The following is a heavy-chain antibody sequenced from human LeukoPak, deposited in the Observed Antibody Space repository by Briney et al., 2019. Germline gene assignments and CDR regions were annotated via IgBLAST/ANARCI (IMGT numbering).Heavy chain of an antibody. V-gene: IGHV1-18*01. CDR3: ATYGSGRRFDP. J-gene: IGHJ5*02. D-gene: IGHD3-10*01. CDR2: IRTYNGET. CDR1: GYTFNAYA. Sequence: ASAKISCKASGYTFNAYAITWVRQAPGQGLEWMGWIRTYNGETHYAEKLQGRVTMTTDTSTSTVYMELSSLRSEDTAVYYCATYGSGRRFDPWGQGTLVTVSS.